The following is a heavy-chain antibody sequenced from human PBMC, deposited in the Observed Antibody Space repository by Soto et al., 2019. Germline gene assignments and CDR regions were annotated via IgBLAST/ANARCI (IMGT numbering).Heavy chain of an antibody. D-gene: IGHD1-1*01. Sequence: QITLKESGPPLVKPTQPLTLTCTFSGFSLSTSAVGVGWIRQPPGKALEWLALIYWDDDKRYRPSLKSRLTITKDTSKNQVVLTTTNMDPVDTATYYCAHTREDDVSNTFDYWGQGTLVTVSS. J-gene: IGHJ4*02. CDR2: IYWDDDK. V-gene: IGHV2-5*02. CDR3: AHTREDDVSNTFDY. CDR1: GFSLSTSAVG.